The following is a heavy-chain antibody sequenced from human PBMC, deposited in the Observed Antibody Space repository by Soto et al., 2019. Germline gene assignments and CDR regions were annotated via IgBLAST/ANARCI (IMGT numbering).Heavy chain of an antibody. CDR3: AREYSSSSSGFDP. J-gene: IGHJ5*02. CDR2: IYYSGST. CDR1: GGSVSSGSYY. V-gene: IGHV4-61*01. D-gene: IGHD6-6*01. Sequence: SETLSLTCTVSGGSVSSGSYYWSWIRHPPGKGLEWIGYIYYSGSTNYNPSLKSRVTISVDTSKNQFSLKLSSVTAADTAVYYGAREYSSSSSGFDPWDQGTLVTACS.